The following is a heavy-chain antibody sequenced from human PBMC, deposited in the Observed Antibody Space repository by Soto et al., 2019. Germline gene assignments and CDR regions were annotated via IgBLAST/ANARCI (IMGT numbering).Heavy chain of an antibody. CDR3: ASSNITATGFYYYGMDV. CDR1: GGSISSYY. V-gene: IGHV4-59*01. D-gene: IGHD6-13*01. CDR2: IYYSGST. Sequence: SETLSLTCTVSGGSISSYYWSWIRQPPGKGLEWIGYIYYSGSTNYNPSLKSRVTISVDASKNQFSLKLSSVTAADTAVYYCASSNITATGFYYYGMDVWGRGTTVTVS. J-gene: IGHJ6*02.